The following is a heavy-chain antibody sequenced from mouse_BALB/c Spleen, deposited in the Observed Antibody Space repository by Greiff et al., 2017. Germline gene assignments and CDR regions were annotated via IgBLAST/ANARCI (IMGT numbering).Heavy chain of an antibody. CDR3: ARRGYFYYAMDY. J-gene: IGHJ4*01. D-gene: IGHD2-14*01. Sequence: EVKLQQSGPSLVKPSQTLSLTCSVTGDSITSGYWNWIRKFPGNKLEYMGYISYSGSTYYNPSLKSRISITRDTSKNQYYLQLNSVTTEDTATYYCARRGYFYYAMDYWGQGTSVTVSS. CDR2: ISYSGST. V-gene: IGHV3-8*02. CDR1: GDSITSGY.